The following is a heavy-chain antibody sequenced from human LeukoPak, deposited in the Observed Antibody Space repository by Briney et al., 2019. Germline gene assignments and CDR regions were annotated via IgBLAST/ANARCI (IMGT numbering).Heavy chain of an antibody. CDR1: GGSFSGYY. J-gene: IGHJ4*02. D-gene: IGHD3-22*01. Sequence: NPSETLSLTCAVYGGSFSGYYWSWIRQPPGKGLEWIGEINHSGSTNYNPSLKSRVTISVDTSKNQFSLKLSSVTAADTAVYYCARASPFYYDSSGYYLWGQGTLVTVSS. CDR3: ARASPFYYDSSGYYL. V-gene: IGHV4-34*01. CDR2: INHSGST.